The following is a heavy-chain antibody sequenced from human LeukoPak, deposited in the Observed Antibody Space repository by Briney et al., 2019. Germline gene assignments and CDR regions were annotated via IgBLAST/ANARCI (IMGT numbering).Heavy chain of an antibody. V-gene: IGHV4-39*01. CDR2: IYYSGST. CDR1: GGSISSRSYY. Sequence: PSETLSLTCTVSGGSISSRSYYWGWIRQPPGKGLEWIGSIYYSGSTYYNSSLKSRVTISVDTSRNQFSLKLSSVTAADTAVYYCAGHGDYNWFDPWGQGTLVTVSS. CDR3: AGHGDYNWFDP. J-gene: IGHJ5*02. D-gene: IGHD2-21*02.